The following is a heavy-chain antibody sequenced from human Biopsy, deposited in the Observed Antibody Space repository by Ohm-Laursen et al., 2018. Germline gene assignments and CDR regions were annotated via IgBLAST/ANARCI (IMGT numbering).Heavy chain of an antibody. CDR1: GYTFTDYS. CDR3: ARDRMVTIITLVRADTFDI. D-gene: IGHD3-10*01. Sequence: GASVKVSCKVSGYTFTDYSLHWVRQAPGQGLEWMEWVNPNSGATNYAQKFQGRVTMTSDTSISTAYIELRRLISDDTAVYFCARDRMVTIITLVRADTFDIWGQGTLVSVSS. CDR2: VNPNSGAT. J-gene: IGHJ3*02. V-gene: IGHV1-2*02.